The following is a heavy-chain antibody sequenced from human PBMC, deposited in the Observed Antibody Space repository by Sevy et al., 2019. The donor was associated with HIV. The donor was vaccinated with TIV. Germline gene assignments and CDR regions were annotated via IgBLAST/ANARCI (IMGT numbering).Heavy chain of an antibody. Sequence: GGSLRLSCAASKFTFTNAWMTWVRQAPGKGLEWVGHIKSKTDGGTTDYAAPVKGRFTISRDDSKTTLYLQMNSLKTEDTAVYYCTTGTWIQLWLPDYWGQGTLVTFSS. D-gene: IGHD5-18*01. CDR2: IKSKTDGGTT. V-gene: IGHV3-15*01. CDR3: TTGTWIQLWLPDY. CDR1: KFTFTNAW. J-gene: IGHJ4*02.